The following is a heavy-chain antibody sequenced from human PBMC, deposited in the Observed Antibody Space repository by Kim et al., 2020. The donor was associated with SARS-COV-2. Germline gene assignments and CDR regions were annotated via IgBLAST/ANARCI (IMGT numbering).Heavy chain of an antibody. V-gene: IGHV4-4*02. CDR2: IYHSGST. D-gene: IGHD3-10*01. J-gene: IGHJ6*02. CDR3: ARGLRYDGSGSYYLPHYYDGMDV. Sequence: SETLSLTCAVSGGSISSSNWWSWVRQPPGKGLEWIGEIYHSGSTNYNPSLKSRVTISVDKSKNQFSLKLSSVTAADTAVYYCARGLRYDGSGSYYLPHYYDGMDVWGQGTTVTVSS. CDR1: GGSISSSNW.